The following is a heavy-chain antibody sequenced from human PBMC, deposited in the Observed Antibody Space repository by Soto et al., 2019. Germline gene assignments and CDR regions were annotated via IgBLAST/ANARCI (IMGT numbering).Heavy chain of an antibody. J-gene: IGHJ4*02. D-gene: IGHD3-22*01. CDR3: AKDNYYAHTSDYHTFDW. CDR1: GFTFSTYG. Sequence: QVRLVESGGGVVQPGQSLRLSCAASGFTFSTYGFHWVRQAPGKGLEWVASISYDGTNKHYADSVKGRITISRDNSKNTVYVQMNSLRPEDTAVYYCAKDNYYAHTSDYHTFDWWGQGTLVTVSS. V-gene: IGHV3-30*18. CDR2: ISYDGTNK.